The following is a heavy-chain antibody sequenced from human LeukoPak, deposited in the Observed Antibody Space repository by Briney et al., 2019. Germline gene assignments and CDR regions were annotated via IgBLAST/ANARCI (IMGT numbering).Heavy chain of an antibody. CDR1: GFTFSSYS. Sequence: RGSLRLSCAASGFTFSSYSMNWVRQAPGKGLEWVSYISSSSSTIYYADSVKGRFTISRDNAKNSLYLQMNSLRAEDTAVYYCARDRSDAFDIWGQGTMVTVSS. V-gene: IGHV3-48*01. CDR2: ISSSSSTI. J-gene: IGHJ3*02. CDR3: ARDRSDAFDI.